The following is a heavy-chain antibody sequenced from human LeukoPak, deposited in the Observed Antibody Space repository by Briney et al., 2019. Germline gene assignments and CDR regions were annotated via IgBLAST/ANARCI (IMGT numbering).Heavy chain of an antibody. J-gene: IGHJ3*02. CDR2: INTDGSST. CDR3: VRDQRIFTQPFDAFDI. Sequence: GGSLRLSCAASGFTFSSYSMNWVRQAPGKGLVWVSRINTDGSSTSYADSVKGRFTISRDNAKNTLYLQMNSLRAEDTAVYYCVRDQRIFTQPFDAFDIWGQGTMVTVSS. V-gene: IGHV3-74*01. CDR1: GFTFSSYS. D-gene: IGHD3-3*01.